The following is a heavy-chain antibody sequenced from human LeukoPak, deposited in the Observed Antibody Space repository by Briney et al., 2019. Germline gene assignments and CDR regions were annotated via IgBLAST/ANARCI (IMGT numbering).Heavy chain of an antibody. D-gene: IGHD2-2*01. J-gene: IGHJ6*02. CDR2: ISAYNGNT. CDR3: ARAKYCSSTSCYGPYYYYGMDV. CDR1: GYTFTSYG. V-gene: IGHV1-18*01. Sequence: ASVKVSCKASGYTFTSYGISWVRQAPGQGLEWMGWISAYNGNTNYAQKLQGRVTMTTDTSTSTAYMELRSLRSDDTAVYYCARAKYCSSTSCYGPYYYYGMDVWGQGTTVTVSS.